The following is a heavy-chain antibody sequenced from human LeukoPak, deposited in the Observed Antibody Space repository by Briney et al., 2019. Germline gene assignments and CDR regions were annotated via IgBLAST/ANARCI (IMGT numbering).Heavy chain of an antibody. CDR3: AREARDHYDGSGYYNDY. CDR1: GGSMYSYY. V-gene: IGHV4-4*07. CDR2: IYTSGGT. D-gene: IGHD3-22*01. Sequence: PSETLSLTCSVSGGSMYSYYWSWIRQSAGKGLEWIGRIYTSGGTNYNPSLAGRVTMSLDMSQRQFSLKLTSLTAADTAVYYCAREARDHYDGSGYYNDYWGQGTLVTVSS. J-gene: IGHJ4*02.